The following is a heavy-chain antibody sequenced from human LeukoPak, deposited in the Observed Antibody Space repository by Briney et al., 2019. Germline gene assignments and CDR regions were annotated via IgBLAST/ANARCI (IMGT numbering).Heavy chain of an antibody. J-gene: IGHJ4*02. D-gene: IGHD2-15*01. CDR1: GGTFNSYA. CDR3: ARSPSAPSSGGSWYFDY. CDR2: IIPIFGTA. V-gene: IGHV1-69*06. Sequence: GSSVTVSCKAAGGTFNSYAISWVRQAPGQGREWMGGIIPIFGTANYAQKFQGRVTITADKSTSTAYMELSSLRSEDTAVYYCARSPSAPSSGGSWYFDYWGQGTLVTVSS.